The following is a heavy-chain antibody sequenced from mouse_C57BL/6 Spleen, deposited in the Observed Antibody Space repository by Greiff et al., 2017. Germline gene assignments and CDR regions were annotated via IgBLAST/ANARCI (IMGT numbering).Heavy chain of an antibody. CDR1: GFTFSSYA. Sequence: EVQGVESGEGLVKPGGSLKLSCAASGFTFSSYAMSWVRQTPEKRLEWVAYISSGGDYIYYADTVKGRFTISRDNARNTLYLQMSSLKSEDTALYYCTRVSYDYDGAWFAYWGQGTLVTVSA. J-gene: IGHJ3*01. CDR3: TRVSYDYDGAWFAY. D-gene: IGHD2-4*01. V-gene: IGHV5-9-1*02. CDR2: ISSGGDYI.